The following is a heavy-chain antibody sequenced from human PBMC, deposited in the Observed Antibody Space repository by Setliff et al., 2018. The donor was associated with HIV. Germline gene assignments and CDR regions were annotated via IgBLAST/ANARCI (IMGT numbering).Heavy chain of an antibody. D-gene: IGHD3-3*01. CDR2: IHYNEKT. CDR3: ARRVAQSEIFDY. Sequence: SETLSLTCTVSGGSASNSRYYWAWIRQPPGKGLEYIGSIHYNEKTYYNPSLKSRVTIPVDTSKNLFSLRLNNVTAADTGVYYCARRVAQSEIFDYWGQGTLVTVSS. CDR1: GGSASNSRYY. J-gene: IGHJ4*01. V-gene: IGHV4-39*01.